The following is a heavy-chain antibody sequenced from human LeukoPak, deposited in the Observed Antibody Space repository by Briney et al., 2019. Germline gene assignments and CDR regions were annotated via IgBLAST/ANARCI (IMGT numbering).Heavy chain of an antibody. CDR2: IYYSGST. V-gene: IGHV4-31*03. CDR3: AREVECGGDCLHYWYFDL. J-gene: IGHJ2*01. D-gene: IGHD2-21*02. CDR1: GGSISSGGYY. Sequence: SETLSLTCTVSGGSISSGGYYWSWIRQHPGKGLEWIGYIYYSGSTYYNPSLKSRVTISVDTSKNQFSLKLSSVTAADTAVYYCAREVECGGDCLHYWYFDLWGRGTLVTVSS.